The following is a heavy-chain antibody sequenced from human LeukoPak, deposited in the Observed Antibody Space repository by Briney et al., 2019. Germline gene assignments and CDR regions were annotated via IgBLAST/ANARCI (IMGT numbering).Heavy chain of an antibody. V-gene: IGHV3-21*01. CDR1: GFTFSSYS. CDR2: ISSSSSYI. Sequence: PGGSLRLSCAASGFTFSSYSMNWVRQAPGKGLEWVSSISSSSSYIYYADSVKGRFTISRDNAKNSLYLQMNSLRAEDTAVYYCARAGMGASAFDIWGQGTMVTVSS. J-gene: IGHJ3*02. D-gene: IGHD1-26*01. CDR3: ARAGMGASAFDI.